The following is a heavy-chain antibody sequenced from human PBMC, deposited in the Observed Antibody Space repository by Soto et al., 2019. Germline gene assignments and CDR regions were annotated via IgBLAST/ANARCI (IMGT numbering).Heavy chain of an antibody. V-gene: IGHV4-34*01. CDR3: ASPGSWYVGGFDY. CDR1: GGSFSGYY. CDR2: INHSGST. J-gene: IGHJ4*02. D-gene: IGHD6-13*01. Sequence: QVQLQQWGAGLLKPSETLSLTCAVYGGSFSGYYWSWIRQPPGKGLEWIGEINHSGSTNYNPSLKSRVTTSVDTSKNQFSLKLSSVTAADTAVYYCASPGSWYVGGFDYWGQGTLVTVSS.